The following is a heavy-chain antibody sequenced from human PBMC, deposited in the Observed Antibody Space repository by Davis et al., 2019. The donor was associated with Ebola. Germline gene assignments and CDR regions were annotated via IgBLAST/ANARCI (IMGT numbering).Heavy chain of an antibody. CDR2: ISSSGSTI. CDR1: GFTFSDYY. Sequence: PGGSLRLSCAASGFTFSDYYMSWIRQAPGKGLEWVSYISSSGSTIYYADSVKGRFTISRDNAKNSLYLQMNSLRAEDTAVYYCAGWFLEWLFGFSGYYYGMDVWGKGTTVTVSS. J-gene: IGHJ6*04. D-gene: IGHD3-3*01. CDR3: AGWFLEWLFGFSGYYYGMDV. V-gene: IGHV3-11*01.